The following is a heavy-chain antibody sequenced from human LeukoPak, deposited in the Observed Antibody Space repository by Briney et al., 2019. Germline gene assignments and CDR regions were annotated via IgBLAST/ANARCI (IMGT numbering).Heavy chain of an antibody. J-gene: IGHJ3*01. V-gene: IGHV3-33*01. CDR3: ARERAPFDGFDL. CDR1: GFSFSSYG. CDR2: IWSNGINA. Sequence: GGSLRLSCAASGFSFSSYGMHWVRQAPGEGLEWLTVIWSNGINAYYADSVQGRFTISRDDSKNTLYLQMNNLRGEDTAVYYCARERAPFDGFDLWGQGTTVTVSS.